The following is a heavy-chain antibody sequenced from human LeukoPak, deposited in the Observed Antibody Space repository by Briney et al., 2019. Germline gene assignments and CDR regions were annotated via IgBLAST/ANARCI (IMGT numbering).Heavy chain of an antibody. CDR2: ISYDGSNK. CDR3: ALRGYSYGFDY. J-gene: IGHJ4*02. D-gene: IGHD5-18*01. CDR1: GFTFSSYG. V-gene: IGHV3-30*03. Sequence: GGSLGLSCAASGFTFSSYGMHWVRQAPGKGLEWVAVISYDGSNKFYADSVKGRSTISRDNSKNTLYLQMNSLRAEDTAVYYCALRGYSYGFDYWGQGTLVTVSS.